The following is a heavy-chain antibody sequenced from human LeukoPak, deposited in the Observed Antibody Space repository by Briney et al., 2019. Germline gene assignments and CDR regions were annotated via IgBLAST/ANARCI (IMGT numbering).Heavy chain of an antibody. Sequence: GRSLRLSCAASGFTFSSYGMHWVRQAPGKGLEWVAVISHDGSNKYYADSVKGRFTISRDNAKNSLYLLMNSLRAEDTAVYYCATESYWVFEYWGQGTLVTVSS. D-gene: IGHD3-10*01. V-gene: IGHV3-30*03. CDR1: GFTFSSYG. J-gene: IGHJ4*02. CDR2: ISHDGSNK. CDR3: ATESYWVFEY.